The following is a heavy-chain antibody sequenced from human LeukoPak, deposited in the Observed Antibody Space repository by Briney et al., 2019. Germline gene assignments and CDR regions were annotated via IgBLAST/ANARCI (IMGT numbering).Heavy chain of an antibody. J-gene: IGHJ4*02. CDR1: GYSFSNYW. CDR3: AIPPGYCGNDCSFDH. D-gene: IGHD2-21*02. V-gene: IGHV5-51*01. Sequence: GESLKISCEGSGYSFSNYWIGWVRQMPGKGLELMGIIYPGDYETRYSPSFQGLVTISVDKSISTAYLQWSSLKASDTAMYYCAIPPGYCGNDCSFDHWGQGTLVTVSS. CDR2: IYPGDYET.